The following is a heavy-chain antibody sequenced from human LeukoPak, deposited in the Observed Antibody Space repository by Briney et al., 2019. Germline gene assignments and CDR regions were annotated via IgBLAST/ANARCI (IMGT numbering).Heavy chain of an antibody. CDR2: IYSGGST. CDR1: GFTVSSNY. D-gene: IGHD3-22*01. Sequence: GGSLRLSCAASGFTVSSNYMSWVRQAPGKGLEWVSVIYSGGSTYYADSVKGRFTISRDNSKNTLYLQMNSLRAEDTAVYYCARDFLSGSYYDYMDVWGKGTTVTVSS. V-gene: IGHV3-53*01. J-gene: IGHJ6*03. CDR3: ARDFLSGSYYDYMDV.